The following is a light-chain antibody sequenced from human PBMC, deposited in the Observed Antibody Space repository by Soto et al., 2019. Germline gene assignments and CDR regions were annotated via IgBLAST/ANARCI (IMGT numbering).Light chain of an antibody. CDR2: EGT. J-gene: IGLJ2*01. Sequence: QSALTQPASVSGSPGQSITISCTGTSSDFGRYNLVSWYQQHPGKGPKLMIYEGTERPSGVSNRFSASKSANTASLTISGLQAEDEAHDHCSSYAGSGTFVFGGGTKLTVL. CDR1: SSDFGRYNL. V-gene: IGLV2-23*01. CDR3: SSYAGSGTFV.